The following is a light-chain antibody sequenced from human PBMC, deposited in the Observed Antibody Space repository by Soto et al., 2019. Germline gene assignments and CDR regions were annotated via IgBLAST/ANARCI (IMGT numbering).Light chain of an antibody. CDR1: QGISRW. J-gene: IGKJ4*02. V-gene: IGKV1-12*01. CDR3: QQTNPFPL. Sequence: DIQMTQSPSSVSASVGDRVTITCRASQGISRWLAWYQQKPGKAPNLLIYDASSLQSGVPSRFSARGSGTDFTLTISSLQPEDFATYYCQQTNPFPLFGGGTKVEIK. CDR2: DAS.